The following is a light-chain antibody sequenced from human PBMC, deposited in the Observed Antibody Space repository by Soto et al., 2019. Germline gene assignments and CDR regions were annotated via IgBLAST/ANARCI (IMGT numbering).Light chain of an antibody. V-gene: IGLV1-40*01. CDR2: GNS. CDR1: RSNIGGGYD. CDR3: QSYDASLSGDVV. Sequence: QSVLTQPPSVSGAPGQRVNISCTGSRSNIGGGYDVHWYQQIPGAAPKLLIYGNSNRPSGVPDRFSGSKSGTSASLAITGLQAEDEADYYCQSYDASLSGDVVFGGGTKLTVL. J-gene: IGLJ2*01.